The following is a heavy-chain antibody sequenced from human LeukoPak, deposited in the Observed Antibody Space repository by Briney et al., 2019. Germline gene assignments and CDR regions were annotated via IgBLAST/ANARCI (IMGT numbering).Heavy chain of an antibody. Sequence: ASVKVSCKASGYTFTGYYMHWVRQAPGQGLEWMGRINPNSGGTNYAQKFQGRVTMTRDTSISTAYMELSSLRSEDTAVYYCAADTSRGSYYYYYYMDVWGKGTTVTVSS. J-gene: IGHJ6*03. D-gene: IGHD1-26*01. CDR1: GYTFTGYY. CDR3: AADTSRGSYYYYYYMDV. V-gene: IGHV1-2*06. CDR2: INPNSGGT.